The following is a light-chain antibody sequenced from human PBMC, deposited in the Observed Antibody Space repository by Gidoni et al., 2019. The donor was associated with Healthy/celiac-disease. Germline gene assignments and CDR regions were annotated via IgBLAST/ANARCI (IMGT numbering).Light chain of an antibody. J-gene: IGKJ1*01. Sequence: DIQMTQSPSSLSASVGDRVTITCQASQDISNYLNWYQQKPGKAHKLLIYDASNLETGVPSRFSGSGSGTDFTFTISSLQPEDIATYYWQQYDNLPRTFGQGTKVEIK. CDR2: DAS. V-gene: IGKV1-33*01. CDR3: QQYDNLPRT. CDR1: QDISNY.